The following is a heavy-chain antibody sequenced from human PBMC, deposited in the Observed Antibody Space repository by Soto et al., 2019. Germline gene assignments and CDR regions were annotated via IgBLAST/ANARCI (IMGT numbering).Heavy chain of an antibody. D-gene: IGHD3-10*01. CDR1: GFTFSSYA. J-gene: IGHJ3*02. CDR2: ISGSGGST. CDR3: AKGLPIWFGEIGAFDI. V-gene: IGHV3-23*01. Sequence: GGSLRLSCAASGFTFSSYAMSWVRQAPGKGLEWVSAISGSGGSTYYADSVKGRFTISRDNSKNTLYLQMNSLRAEDTAVYYCAKGLPIWFGEIGAFDIWGQGTMVTVSS.